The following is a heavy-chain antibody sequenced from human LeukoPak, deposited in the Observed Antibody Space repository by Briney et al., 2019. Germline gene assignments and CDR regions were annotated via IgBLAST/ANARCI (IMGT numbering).Heavy chain of an antibody. D-gene: IGHD3-16*01. CDR2: ISWNSGSI. CDR3: AKDSTRYYYYYYGMDV. CDR1: GFTFDDYA. Sequence: PGRSLRLSCAASGFTFDDYAMHWVRRAPGKGLEWVAGISWNSGSIGYADSVKGRFTISRDNAKNSLYLQMNSLRAEDTALYYCAKDSTRYYYYYYGMDVWGQGTTVTVSS. J-gene: IGHJ6*02. V-gene: IGHV3-9*01.